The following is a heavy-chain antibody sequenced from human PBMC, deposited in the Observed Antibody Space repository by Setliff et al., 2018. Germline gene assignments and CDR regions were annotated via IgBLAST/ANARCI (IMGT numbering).Heavy chain of an antibody. CDR1: GFTFNTYW. Sequence: GGSLRLSCAGSGFTFNTYWMTWVRQAPGKGLEWVASITHDGSKTYILDSVKGRFTISRDNTKSSLYLQMNSLRVDDTAVYYCSSYLVSWGQGALVTVSS. D-gene: IGHD2-21*01. V-gene: IGHV3-7*01. J-gene: IGHJ4*02. CDR2: ITHDGSKT. CDR3: SSYLVS.